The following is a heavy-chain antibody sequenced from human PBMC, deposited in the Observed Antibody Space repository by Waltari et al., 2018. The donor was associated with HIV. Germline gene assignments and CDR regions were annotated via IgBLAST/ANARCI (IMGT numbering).Heavy chain of an antibody. D-gene: IGHD3-10*01. CDR3: ARGGYGSGSYYNVAYYYGMDV. CDR1: GYTFTRYG. Sequence: QVQLVQSGAEVKKPGASVKVSCKASGYTFTRYGISWERQAPGQGLEWIGWISAYNGNTNYAQKLQGRVTMTTDTSTSTAYMELRSLRSDDTAVYYCARGGYGSGSYYNVAYYYGMDVWGQGTTVTVSS. CDR2: ISAYNGNT. J-gene: IGHJ6*02. V-gene: IGHV1-18*01.